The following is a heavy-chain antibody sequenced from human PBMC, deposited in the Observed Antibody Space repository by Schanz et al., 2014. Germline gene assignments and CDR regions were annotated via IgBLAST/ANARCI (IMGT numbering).Heavy chain of an antibody. J-gene: IGHJ6*02. CDR3: ARDTSYGMDV. D-gene: IGHD5-18*01. Sequence: DVQLLESGGGLVQPGGSLRLSCEASGFDFNSYSMNWVRQVPGKGLEWLSAISGSGGSTYYADSVKGRFTISRDNSKNILYLQMNSLRVEDTAVYYCARDTSYGMDVWGQGTTVTVSS. CDR2: ISGSGGST. V-gene: IGHV3-23*01. CDR1: GFDFNSYS.